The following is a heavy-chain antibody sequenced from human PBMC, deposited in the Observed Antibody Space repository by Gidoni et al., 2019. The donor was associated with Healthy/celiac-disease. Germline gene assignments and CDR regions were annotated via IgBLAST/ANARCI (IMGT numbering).Heavy chain of an antibody. V-gene: IGHV3-23*01. D-gene: IGHD4-17*01. CDR1: GFTFSSYA. Sequence: EVQLLEYGGGLVQPGGSLSLSCAASGFTFSSYAMSWVRQAPWKGMEWVSAISGDGGSTYYADSVKGRFTISRDNSKNTLYLQMNSLRAEDTAVYYCAKAYGGNSVRSLNYWGQGTLVTVSS. CDR3: AKAYGGNSVRSLNY. CDR2: ISGDGGST. J-gene: IGHJ4*02.